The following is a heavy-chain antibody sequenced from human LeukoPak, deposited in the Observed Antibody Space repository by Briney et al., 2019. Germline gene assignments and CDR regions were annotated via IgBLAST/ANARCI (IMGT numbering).Heavy chain of an antibody. V-gene: IGHV1-8*01. J-gene: IGHJ3*02. CDR3: AIVVVAALYDAFDI. Sequence: GASVKVSCKASGYTFTGYDINWVRQATGQGLEWMGWMNPNSGNTGYAQKFQGRVTMTRNTSISTAYMELSSLRSEDTAVYYCAIVVVAALYDAFDIWGQGTMVTVSS. CDR1: GYTFTGYD. CDR2: MNPNSGNT. D-gene: IGHD2-15*01.